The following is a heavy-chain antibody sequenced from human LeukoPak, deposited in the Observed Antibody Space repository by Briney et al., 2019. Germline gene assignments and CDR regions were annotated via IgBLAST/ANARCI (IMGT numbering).Heavy chain of an antibody. J-gene: IGHJ4*02. CDR1: GFTFSSYA. Sequence: GGSLRLSCAASGFTFSSYAMHWVRQAPGKGLEWVAVISYDGSNKYYADSVKGRFTISRDNSKNTLYLQMNSLRAEDTAVYYCARVYDSSGPFDYWGQGTLVTVSS. CDR2: ISYDGSNK. V-gene: IGHV3-30-3*01. D-gene: IGHD3-22*01. CDR3: ARVYDSSGPFDY.